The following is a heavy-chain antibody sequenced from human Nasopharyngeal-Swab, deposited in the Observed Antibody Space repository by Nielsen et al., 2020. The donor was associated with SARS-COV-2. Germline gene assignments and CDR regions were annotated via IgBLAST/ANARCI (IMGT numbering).Heavy chain of an antibody. CDR1: GFTFSSYA. D-gene: IGHD6-13*01. CDR2: ISGSGSST. CDR3: AKGDSAAGSSSDY. Sequence: GESLKISCAASGFTFSSYAMSWVRQAPGKGLEWVSTISGSGSSTYYADSVKGHFTISRDNSKNTLYLQMNRLRAEDTAVYYCAKGDSAAGSSSDYWGQGTLVTVSS. J-gene: IGHJ4*02. V-gene: IGHV3-23*01.